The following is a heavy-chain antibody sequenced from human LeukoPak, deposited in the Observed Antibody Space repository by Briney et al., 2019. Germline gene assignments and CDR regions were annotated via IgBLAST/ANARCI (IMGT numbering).Heavy chain of an antibody. CDR1: GYTFTSYG. Sequence: EASVKVSCTASGYTFTSYGISWVRQAPGRGLEWMGWISAYNGNTNYAQKLQGRVTMTTDTSTSTAYMELRSLRSDDTAVYYCARDRGESFRWLHHKDWFDPWGQGTLVTVSS. D-gene: IGHD6-19*01. J-gene: IGHJ5*02. CDR2: ISAYNGNT. V-gene: IGHV1-18*01. CDR3: ARDRGESFRWLHHKDWFDP.